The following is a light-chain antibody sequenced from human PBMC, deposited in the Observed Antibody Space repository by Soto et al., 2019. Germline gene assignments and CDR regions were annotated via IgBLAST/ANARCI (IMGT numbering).Light chain of an antibody. CDR1: QSVSSY. J-gene: IGKJ1*01. CDR2: GAS. CDR3: HQYSSSRRT. V-gene: IGKV3-20*01. Sequence: VLTHSPATLSLSPGERATLSCRASQSVSSYLAWYQQKPGQAPRLLIYGASTRATSIPDRFSGSGSGTDFTLTISRLEPEDFAVYYCHQYSSSRRTFGQGTKVDIK.